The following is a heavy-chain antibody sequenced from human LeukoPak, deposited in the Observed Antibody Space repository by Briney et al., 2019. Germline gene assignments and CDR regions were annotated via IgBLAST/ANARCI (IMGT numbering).Heavy chain of an antibody. CDR1: GGTFSSYA. J-gene: IGHJ3*02. V-gene: IGHV1-69*04. CDR2: IIPILGIA. CDR3: ARVWRYCSGGSCFSPNDAFDI. D-gene: IGHD2-15*01. Sequence: ASVTVSFKASGGTFSSYAISWVRQAPGQGLEWMGRIIPILGIANYAQKFQGRVTITADKSTSTAYMELSSLRSEDTAVYYCARVWRYCSGGSCFSPNDAFDIWGQGTMVTVSS.